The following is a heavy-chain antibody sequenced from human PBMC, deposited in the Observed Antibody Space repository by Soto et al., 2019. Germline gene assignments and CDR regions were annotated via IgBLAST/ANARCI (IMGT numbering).Heavy chain of an antibody. D-gene: IGHD4-17*01. CDR3: ARVGAPYGDWYRGYFDY. Sequence: EVQLVESGGGLVKPGGSLRLSCAASGFTFSSYSMNWVRQVPGKGLEWVSSISSSSSYIYYADSVKGRFTISRDNAKNSLYLQMNSLRAEDTAVYYCARVGAPYGDWYRGYFDYWGQGTLVTVSS. CDR2: ISSSSSYI. J-gene: IGHJ4*02. V-gene: IGHV3-21*01. CDR1: GFTFSSYS.